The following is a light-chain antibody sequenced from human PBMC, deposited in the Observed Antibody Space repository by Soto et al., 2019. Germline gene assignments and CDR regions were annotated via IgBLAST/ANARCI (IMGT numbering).Light chain of an antibody. CDR3: QSYYSSLSGHVI. CDR1: SSNIGAGYD. J-gene: IGLJ2*01. CDR2: GNT. Sequence: QSVLTQPPSVSGAPGQTVTISCTGSSSNIGAGYDVHWYQQLPGTAPKLLIYGNTNRPSGVPDRFSGSKSGTSASLAITGLQVEDEADYYCQSYYSSLSGHVIFGGGTKLTVL. V-gene: IGLV1-40*01.